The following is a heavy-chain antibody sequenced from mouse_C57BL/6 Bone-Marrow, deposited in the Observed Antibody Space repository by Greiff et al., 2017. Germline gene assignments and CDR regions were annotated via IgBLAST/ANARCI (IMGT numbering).Heavy chain of an antibody. CDR3: ARPYYSNYWYFDV. V-gene: IGHV1-55*01. Sequence: QVQLQQPGAELVKPGAPVKMSCKASGYTFTSYWITWVKQRPGQGLEWIGDIYPGSGSTNYNEKFKRKATLTVDTSSSTAYMPLSSLTSEDSAVYYCARPYYSNYWYFDVWGTGTTVTVSS. J-gene: IGHJ1*03. CDR2: IYPGSGST. D-gene: IGHD2-5*01. CDR1: GYTFTSYW.